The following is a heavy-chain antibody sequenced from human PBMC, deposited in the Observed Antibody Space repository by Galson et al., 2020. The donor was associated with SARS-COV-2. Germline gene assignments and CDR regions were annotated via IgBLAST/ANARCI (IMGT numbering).Heavy chain of an antibody. J-gene: IGHJ2*01. D-gene: IGHD5-18*01. Sequence: SETPSLTCAVSGGSISSGGYSWTWIRQAPGKGLEWIGYIYHSGATYYNPPLKSRLTISVDRSKNHLSLDLTSATAADTAVYYCARRYAYGLSPYWYFDLWGRGSLVTVSS. CDR3: ARRYAYGLSPYWYFDL. CDR2: IYHSGAT. V-gene: IGHV4-30-2*01. CDR1: GGSISSGGYS.